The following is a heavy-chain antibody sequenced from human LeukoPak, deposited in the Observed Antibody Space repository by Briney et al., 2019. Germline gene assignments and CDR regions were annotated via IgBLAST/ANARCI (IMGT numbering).Heavy chain of an antibody. Sequence: GGSLRLSCAVSGFTFSSYWMSWVRQAPGKGLEWVASIKRDGTEKNYIDSVKGRFTISRDNAKNALFLEMNSLRAEDTAVYYCARVHFPHYYDSSGYYGTLDYWGQGTLVTVSS. D-gene: IGHD3-22*01. CDR1: GFTFSSYW. V-gene: IGHV3-7*01. J-gene: IGHJ4*02. CDR2: IKRDGTEK. CDR3: ARVHFPHYYDSSGYYGTLDY.